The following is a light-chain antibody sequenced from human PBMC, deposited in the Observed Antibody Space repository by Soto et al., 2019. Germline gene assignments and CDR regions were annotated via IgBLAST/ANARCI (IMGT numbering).Light chain of an antibody. J-gene: IGLJ2*01. Sequence: QSVLTQPPSVSGAPGQRVTISCTGSSSNIGAGYDVHWYQQLPGTAPKLLIYGNSKRPSGVPDRFSGSKSGTSASLAITGLQAEDEADDYCQSYDSGLSGSDVVFGGGTKLTVL. CDR2: GNS. CDR1: SSNIGAGYD. V-gene: IGLV1-40*01. CDR3: QSYDSGLSGSDVV.